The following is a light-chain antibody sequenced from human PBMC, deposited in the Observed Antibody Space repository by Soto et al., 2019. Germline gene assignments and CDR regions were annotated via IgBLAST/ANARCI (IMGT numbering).Light chain of an antibody. Sequence: EIVLTQSPATLSSFPGDRVTLSCRASQAVNTRLAWYQHKPGQAPRLPIYLASNRAAGVPARFSGSGSGTEFTLTISSLQSEDFAVYYCQQYNNWPLAFGQGTKVDIK. CDR3: QQYNNWPLA. V-gene: IGKV3D-15*01. CDR1: QAVNTR. CDR2: LAS. J-gene: IGKJ1*01.